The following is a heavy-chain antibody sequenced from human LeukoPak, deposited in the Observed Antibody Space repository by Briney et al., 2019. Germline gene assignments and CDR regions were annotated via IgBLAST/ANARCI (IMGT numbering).Heavy chain of an antibody. CDR3: ARDNEVAPRYFDY. CDR1: GGSISSYY. D-gene: IGHD6-6*01. CDR2: IYTSGSN. Sequence: SETLSLTCTVSGGSISSYYRSWVRQPAGKGLEWIGRIYTSGSNNYNPSLKSRVTMSVDTSKNQFSLKLSSVTAADTAMYYCARDNEVAPRYFDYWGQGTLVTVSS. V-gene: IGHV4-4*07. J-gene: IGHJ4*02.